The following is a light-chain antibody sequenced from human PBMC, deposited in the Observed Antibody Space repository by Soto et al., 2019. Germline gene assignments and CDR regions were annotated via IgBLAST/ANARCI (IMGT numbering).Light chain of an antibody. CDR1: QSILYNSNNKNY. CDR3: QQYYSSPLT. J-gene: IGKJ4*01. CDR2: WAS. Sequence: DIVMTQSPDSLAVSLGERATINCKSSQSILYNSNNKNYLAWYQQKPGQPPKLLIYWASTRESGVPDRFSGSGSGTDFTLTISSLQAEDVAVYYCQQYYSSPLTFGGGTKVAFK. V-gene: IGKV4-1*01.